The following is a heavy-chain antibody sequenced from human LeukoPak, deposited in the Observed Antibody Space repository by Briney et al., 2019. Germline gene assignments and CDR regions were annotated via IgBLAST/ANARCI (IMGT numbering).Heavy chain of an antibody. J-gene: IGHJ4*02. CDR2: INPSSGAT. CDR3: ARGLTTVTFDC. Sequence: ASVKVSCKASGYTFTGSYLHWVRQAPGQGLEWMGWINPSSGATNFARQFHGRVTMTRDTSISTAYMELSRLRSDDTAVYHCARGLTTVTFDCWGQGTLVTVSS. CDR1: GYTFTGSY. D-gene: IGHD4-17*01. V-gene: IGHV1-2*02.